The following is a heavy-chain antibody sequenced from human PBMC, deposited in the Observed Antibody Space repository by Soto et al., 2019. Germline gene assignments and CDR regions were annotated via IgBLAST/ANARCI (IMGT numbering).Heavy chain of an antibody. V-gene: IGHV4-59*08. CDR2: VYYSGST. CDR3: ARQAID. CDR1: GGSISDYY. J-gene: IGHJ4*02. Sequence: QVQLQESGPGLVKPSETLSLTCTVSGGSISDYYWSWFRQAPGKGLDWIGYVYYSGSTNYTPSLQSRVTMSVDTSKNQFSLKLSSVTAADTAVYYCARQAIDWGQGTLVTVSS.